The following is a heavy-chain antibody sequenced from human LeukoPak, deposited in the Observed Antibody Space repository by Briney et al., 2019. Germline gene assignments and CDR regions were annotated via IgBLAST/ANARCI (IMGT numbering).Heavy chain of an antibody. CDR1: GFTFSTYA. V-gene: IGHV3-23*01. D-gene: IGHD1-26*01. J-gene: IGHJ4*02. CDR2: ISGSGGST. Sequence: GGSLRLSCAASGFTFSTYAMSWVRQAPGKGLEWVSGISGSGGSTYYADSVKGRFTISRDNSKNTLYLQMNSLRAEDTAVYYCAKVGSPTMGPTTCWFDYWGQGTLVTVSS. CDR3: AKVGSPTMGPTTCWFDY.